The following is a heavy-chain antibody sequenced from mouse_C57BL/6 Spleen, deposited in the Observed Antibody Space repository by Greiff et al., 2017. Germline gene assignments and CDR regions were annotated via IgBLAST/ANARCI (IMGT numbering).Heavy chain of an antibody. J-gene: IGHJ4*01. CDR3: ARSYYGSSFYAMGY. V-gene: IGHV1-85*01. CDR1: GYTFTSYD. D-gene: IGHD1-1*01. Sequence: VQLQQSGPELVKPGASVKLSCKASGYTFTSYDINWVKQRPGQGLEWIGWIYPRDGSNTYNEKFKGKATLTVDPSSSTAYMELHSLTSEDSAVYFCARSYYGSSFYAMGYWGQGTSVTASS. CDR2: IYPRDGSN.